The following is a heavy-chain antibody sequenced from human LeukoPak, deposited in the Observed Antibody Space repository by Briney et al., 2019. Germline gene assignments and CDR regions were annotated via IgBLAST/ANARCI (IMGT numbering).Heavy chain of an antibody. V-gene: IGHV3-48*03. J-gene: IGHJ3*02. CDR2: ISSSGSNI. Sequence: GGSLRLSCAASGFTFSSYEMSWVRQAPGKGLEWVSYISSSGSNIYYADSVKGRFTISRDNAKNSLYLQMNSLSAEDTAVYYCAREGDSDAFDIWGQGTMVTVSS. CDR3: AREGDSDAFDI. D-gene: IGHD5-18*01. CDR1: GFTFSSYE.